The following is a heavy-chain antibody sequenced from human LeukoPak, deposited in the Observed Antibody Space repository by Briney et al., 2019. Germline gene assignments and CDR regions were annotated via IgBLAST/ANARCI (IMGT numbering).Heavy chain of an antibody. CDR3: ARSSSWPSD. D-gene: IGHD6-13*01. V-gene: IGHV4-39*01. CDR1: GGSISTRYYY. Sequence: SETLSLTCAVSGGSISTRYYYWGWIRQPPGKGLEWIGTIHDSGSTYYSPSLKSQVTISVDTSNNQFSLKLSSVTAGDTAVYYCARSSSWPSDWGQGTLVTVSS. CDR2: IHDSGST. J-gene: IGHJ4*02.